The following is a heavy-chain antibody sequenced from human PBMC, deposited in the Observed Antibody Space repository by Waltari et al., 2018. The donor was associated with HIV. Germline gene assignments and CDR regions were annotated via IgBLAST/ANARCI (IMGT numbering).Heavy chain of an antibody. V-gene: IGHV1-18*01. CDR3: ARSPPQYDSSGYYCDY. J-gene: IGHJ4*02. CDR2: ISANNGNT. CDR1: GNTLTIYG. Sequence: QVQLVQSGAEVKKPGASVKVSCKASGNTLTIYGFTWVRQAPGQGLEWMGWISANNGNTNYAQKFQGRVTMTTDTSTSTAYMELRSLRSDDTAVYYCARSPPQYDSSGYYCDYWGQGTLVTVSS. D-gene: IGHD3-22*01.